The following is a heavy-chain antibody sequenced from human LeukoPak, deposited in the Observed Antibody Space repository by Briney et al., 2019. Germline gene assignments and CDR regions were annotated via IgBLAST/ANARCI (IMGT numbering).Heavy chain of an antibody. CDR3: ARGFHYDFWSGSYYFDY. Sequence: GGSLRLSCAASGFTFSDHYMDGVRQAPGKGREGVGRITKKPKKYNTEYAASVKGRFTISRDDSKNSLYLQMTSLKTEDTAVYYCARGFHYDFWSGSYYFDYWGQGTLVTVSS. CDR2: ITKKPKKYNT. V-gene: IGHV3-72*01. D-gene: IGHD3-3*01. CDR1: GFTFSDHY. J-gene: IGHJ4*02.